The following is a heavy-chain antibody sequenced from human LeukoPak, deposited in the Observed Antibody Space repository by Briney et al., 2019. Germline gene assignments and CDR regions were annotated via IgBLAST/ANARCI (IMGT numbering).Heavy chain of an antibody. CDR1: GFTFDDYA. V-gene: IGHV3-9*01. CDR2: ISWNSGSI. D-gene: IGHD4-17*01. Sequence: GRSLRLSCAASGFTFDDYAMHWVRQAPGKGLEWVSGISWNSGSIGYADSVKGRFTISRDNAKNSLYLQMNSLRAGDTALYYCAKGSTTVTSYYFDYWGQGTLVTVSS. CDR3: AKGSTTVTSYYFDY. J-gene: IGHJ4*02.